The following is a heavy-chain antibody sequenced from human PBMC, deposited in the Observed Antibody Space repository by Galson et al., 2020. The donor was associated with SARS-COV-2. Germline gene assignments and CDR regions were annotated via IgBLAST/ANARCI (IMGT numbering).Heavy chain of an antibody. D-gene: IGHD6-13*01. CDR1: GGTFSSYA. J-gene: IGHJ5*02. Sequence: SVKVSCKASGGTFSSYAISWVRQAHGQGLAWMGGIIPIFGTANYAQKFQGRVTITADESTSTAYMELSSLRSEDTAVYYCARAGGSWYKAYNWFDPWGQGTLVTVSS. V-gene: IGHV1-69*13. CDR2: IIPIFGTA. CDR3: ARAGGSWYKAYNWFDP.